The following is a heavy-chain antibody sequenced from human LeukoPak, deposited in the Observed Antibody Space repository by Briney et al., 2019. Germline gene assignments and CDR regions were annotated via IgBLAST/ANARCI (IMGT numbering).Heavy chain of an antibody. Sequence: GGSLRLSCAASGFTVSSNFMSWVRQAPGKGLEWVSVIYGGGSTYYADSVKGRFTISRDTSKNTLHLQMNSLRAEDTAVYYCARDRRVDYYDSSGYPYYYYGMDVWGQGTTVTVSS. V-gene: IGHV3-53*01. CDR1: GFTVSSNF. CDR3: ARDRRVDYYDSSGYPYYYYGMDV. CDR2: IYGGGST. D-gene: IGHD3-22*01. J-gene: IGHJ6*02.